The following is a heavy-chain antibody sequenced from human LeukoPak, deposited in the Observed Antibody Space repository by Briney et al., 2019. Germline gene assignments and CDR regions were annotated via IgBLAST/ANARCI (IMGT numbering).Heavy chain of an antibody. CDR3: ARDNRGSGWYYFDY. CDR2: ITGDRSYI. D-gene: IGHD6-19*01. Sequence: PGGSLRLSCAASGFTFSNYRMNWVRQAPGKGLEWVSSITGDRSYINHADSVKGRFTVSRDNAKNSLFLQMNSLRAEDTAVYYCARDNRGSGWYYFDYWGQGTLVTVSS. J-gene: IGHJ4*02. CDR1: GFTFSNYR. V-gene: IGHV3-21*01.